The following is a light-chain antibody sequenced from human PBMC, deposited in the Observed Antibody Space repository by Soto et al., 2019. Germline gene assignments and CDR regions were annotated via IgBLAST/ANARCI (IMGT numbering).Light chain of an antibody. CDR2: DVN. CDR3: CSYAGSKNWV. J-gene: IGLJ3*02. Sequence: QSALTQPPSASGSPGQSVTISCTGTSSDVGAYNYVSWYQHLPGRAPKLIIYDVNERPSGVPDRFSASKSGNTASLTVSGLQAEDEADYYCCSYAGSKNWVFGGGTKLTVL. CDR1: SSDVGAYNY. V-gene: IGLV2-8*01.